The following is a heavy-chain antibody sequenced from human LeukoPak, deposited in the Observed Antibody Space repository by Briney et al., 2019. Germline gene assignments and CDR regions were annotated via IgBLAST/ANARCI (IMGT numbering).Heavy chain of an antibody. J-gene: IGHJ3*02. V-gene: IGHV4-59*12. D-gene: IGHD1-26*01. CDR1: GGSISSYY. CDR2: IYYGGST. Sequence: PSETLSLTCTVSGGSISSYYWSWIRQPPGKGLEWIGYIYYGGSTNYNPSLKSRVTMSVDTSKNQFSLKLSSVTAADTAVYYCARDFPYSGSSPDAFDIWGQGTMVTVSS. CDR3: ARDFPYSGSSPDAFDI.